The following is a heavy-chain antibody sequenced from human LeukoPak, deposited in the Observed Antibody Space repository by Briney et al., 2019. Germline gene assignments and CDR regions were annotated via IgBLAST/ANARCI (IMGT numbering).Heavy chain of an antibody. D-gene: IGHD5-18*01. CDR3: ARTGYSYSVDY. CDR1: SGSISGGAYY. J-gene: IGHJ4*02. CDR2: IYYSGST. Sequence: SGTLSLTCAVSSGSISGGAYYWSWIRQHPGKGLEWIGYIYYSGSTYYNPSLKSRLTISLDTSKNQFSLRLMSVTAADTAVYYCARTGYSYSVDYWGQGTLVTVSS. V-gene: IGHV4-31*11.